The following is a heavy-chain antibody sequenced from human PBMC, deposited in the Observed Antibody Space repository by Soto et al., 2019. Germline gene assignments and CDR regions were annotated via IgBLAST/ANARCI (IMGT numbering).Heavy chain of an antibody. V-gene: IGHV4-38-2*02. D-gene: IGHD3-22*01. CDR1: GYSISSGYY. CDR2: IYHSGST. J-gene: IGHJ4*02. Sequence: PSETLSLTCAVSGYSISSGYYWGWIRQPPGKGLEWIGSIYHSGSTYYNPSLKSRVTISVDTSKNQFSLKLSSVTAADTAVYYCARDGYDSSGYLTYWGQGTLVSVS. CDR3: ARDGYDSSGYLTY.